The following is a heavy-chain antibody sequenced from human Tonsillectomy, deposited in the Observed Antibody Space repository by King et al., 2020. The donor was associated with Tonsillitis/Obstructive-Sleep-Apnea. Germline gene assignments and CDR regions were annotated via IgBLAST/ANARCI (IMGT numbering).Heavy chain of an antibody. Sequence: QVQLQQWGAGLLKPSETLSLTCAVYGGSFSGYYWSWIRQPPGKGLEWIGEINHSGNTNYNPSLKSRVTISVDTSQNQLSLRLNSVTAADPAVYYCAREGTPNPRLDVWGKGTTVTVSS. CDR3: AREGTPNPRLDV. CDR2: INHSGNT. V-gene: IGHV4-34*01. D-gene: IGHD1-14*01. J-gene: IGHJ6*04. CDR1: GGSFSGYY.